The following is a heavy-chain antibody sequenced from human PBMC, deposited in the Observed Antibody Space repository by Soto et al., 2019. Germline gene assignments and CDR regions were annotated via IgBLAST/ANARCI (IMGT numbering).Heavy chain of an antibody. CDR3: ARVMGYFDY. CDR1: GYSISSGYY. V-gene: IGHV4-38-2*01. CDR2: IYHSGST. D-gene: IGHD3-16*01. J-gene: IGHJ4*02. Sequence: PSAPLSLTCVVSGYSISSGYYWGWIRQPPGKGLEWIGSIYHSGSTYYNPSLKSRVTISVDTSKNQFSLKLRSVTAADTAVYYCARVMGYFDYWGQGTLVTVSS.